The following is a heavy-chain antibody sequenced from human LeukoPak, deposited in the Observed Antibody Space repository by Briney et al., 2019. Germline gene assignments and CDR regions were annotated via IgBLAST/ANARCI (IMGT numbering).Heavy chain of an antibody. V-gene: IGHV3-7*01. D-gene: IGHD3-10*01. CDR1: GFSIGTYY. CDR3: ARDPRGSEYSNFDS. J-gene: IGHJ4*02. Sequence: GGSLRLSCAASGFSIGTYYMSWVRQAPGKGLEWVANIKQDGREKHYVDSVKGRFTISRDNSKNSLYLQMSSLRAEDTAVYYYARDPRGSEYSNFDSWRQGTLVTVSS. CDR2: IKQDGREK.